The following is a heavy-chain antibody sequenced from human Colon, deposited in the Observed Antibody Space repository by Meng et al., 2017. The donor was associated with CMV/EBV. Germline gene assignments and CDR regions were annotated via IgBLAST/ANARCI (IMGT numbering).Heavy chain of an antibody. D-gene: IGHD4-17*01. CDR2: ISYDGSNE. Sequence: AFGFTLSSYAMHWVRQAPGKGLGWVAVISYDGSNEYYADSVKGRFTISRDNSKNTLYLQMNSLRAEDTAVYYCARANYGDSQYYFDYWGQGTLVTVSS. V-gene: IGHV3-30*04. CDR3: ARANYGDSQYYFDY. J-gene: IGHJ4*02. CDR1: GFTLSSYA.